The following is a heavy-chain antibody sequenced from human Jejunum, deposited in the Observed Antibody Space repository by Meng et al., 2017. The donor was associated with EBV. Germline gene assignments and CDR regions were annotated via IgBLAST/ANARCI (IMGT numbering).Heavy chain of an antibody. V-gene: IGHV4-59*01. Sequence: QVQLQESGPGVVKPSATLSLTCTVSGYSITSYRWSWIRQAPGKGLEWIGYIYHSGSTEYNPSLKSRVTLSVDTSKNQFSLNLTSVTAADTAVYYCARGDAAFDFWGQGTMVTVSS. J-gene: IGHJ3*01. CDR1: GYSITSYR. CDR3: ARGDAAFDF. CDR2: IYHSGST.